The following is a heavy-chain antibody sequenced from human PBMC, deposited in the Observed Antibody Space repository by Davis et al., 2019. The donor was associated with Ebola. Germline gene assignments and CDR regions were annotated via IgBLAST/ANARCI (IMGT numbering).Heavy chain of an antibody. J-gene: IGHJ6*04. V-gene: IGHV3-30*03. Sequence: GESLKISCAASGFTFSSYGMHWVRQAPGKGLEWVAVISYDGSNKYYADSVKGRFTISRDNSKNTLYLQMNSLRTEDTAVYYCARMRSYGVSYYYYYGMDVWGKGTTVTVSS. CDR2: ISYDGSNK. CDR3: ARMRSYGVSYYYYYGMDV. CDR1: GFTFSSYG. D-gene: IGHD3-10*01.